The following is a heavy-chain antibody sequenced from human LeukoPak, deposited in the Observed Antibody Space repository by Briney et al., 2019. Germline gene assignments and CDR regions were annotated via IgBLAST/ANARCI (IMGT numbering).Heavy chain of an antibody. D-gene: IGHD1-26*01. CDR2: INSDGRST. CDR3: ARDIGATNWFDP. Sequence: PGGSLRLSCAASGVTFSSYWMHWVRQAPGKGLAWVSRINSDGRSTSYADSVKGRFTISRDNAKNTLYLQMNSLRAEDTAVYYCARDIGATNWFDPWGQGTLVTVSS. V-gene: IGHV3-74*01. CDR1: GVTFSSYW. J-gene: IGHJ5*02.